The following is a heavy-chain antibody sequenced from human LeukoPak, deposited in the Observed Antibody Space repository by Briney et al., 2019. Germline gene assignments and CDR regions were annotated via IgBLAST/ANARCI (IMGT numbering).Heavy chain of an antibody. CDR2: IRYDGSNK. Sequence: GGSLRLSCAASGFTFSSYGMHWVRQAPGKGLERVAFIRYDGSNKYYADSVKGRFTISRDNSKNTLYLQMNSLRAEDTAVYYCASQESLTGTTPGYWGQGTLVTVSS. CDR3: ASQESLTGTTPGY. D-gene: IGHD1-20*01. CDR1: GFTFSSYG. J-gene: IGHJ4*02. V-gene: IGHV3-30*02.